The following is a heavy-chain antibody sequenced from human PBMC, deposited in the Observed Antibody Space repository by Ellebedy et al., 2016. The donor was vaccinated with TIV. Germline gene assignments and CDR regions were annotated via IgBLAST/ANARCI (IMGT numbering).Heavy chain of an antibody. CDR2: IWHDGTNE. CDR3: AREGYDKTRGPDV. CDR1: GFTFSSYS. Sequence: GGSLRLSCAASGFTFSSYSMNWARQAPGKGLEWVAVIWHDGTNENYADSVKGRTTISRDNSKNTLYLQMSSLRAEDTAVYYCAREGYDKTRGPDVWGQGTTVTVSS. V-gene: IGHV3-33*08. D-gene: IGHD3-22*01. J-gene: IGHJ6*02.